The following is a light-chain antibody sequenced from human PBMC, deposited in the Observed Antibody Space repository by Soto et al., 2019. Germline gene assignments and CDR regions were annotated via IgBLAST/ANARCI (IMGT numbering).Light chain of an antibody. CDR2: GAS. CDR1: QSVSSSY. V-gene: IGKV3D-20*02. Sequence: EIVLTQSPGTLSLSPGERATLSCRASQSVSSSYLAWYQQKPGQAPRLLIYGASSRATGIPGRFSGSGSGTDFTLTISRLEPEDFAVYYCQQRSNWPPFTFGPET. CDR3: QQRSNWPPFT. J-gene: IGKJ3*01.